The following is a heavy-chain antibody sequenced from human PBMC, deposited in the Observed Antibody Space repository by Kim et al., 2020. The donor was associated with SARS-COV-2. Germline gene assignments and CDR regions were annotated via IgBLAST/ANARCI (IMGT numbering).Heavy chain of an antibody. Sequence: GGSLRLSCAASGFTFSDYYMSWIRQAPGKGLEWVSYISDTSSYTIYADSVKGRFTISRDNAKNSLYLQMNSLRAEDTAVYYCARKREGTGVEYWGPDSWGQGTLVTVSS. J-gene: IGHJ4*02. CDR1: GFTFSDYY. CDR2: ISDTSSYT. D-gene: IGHD7-27*01. V-gene: IGHV3-11*06. CDR3: ARKREGTGVEYWGPDS.